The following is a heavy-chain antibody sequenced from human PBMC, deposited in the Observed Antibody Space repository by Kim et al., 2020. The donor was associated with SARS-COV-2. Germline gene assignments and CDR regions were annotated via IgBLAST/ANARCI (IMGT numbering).Heavy chain of an antibody. CDR3: ARGLGSGGAY. CDR2: INHRGST. CDR1: GGSFSGYY. D-gene: IGHD2-15*01. J-gene: IGHJ4*02. Sequence: SETLSLTCAVYGGSFSGYYWSWIRQPQGKGLEWIGEINHRGSTNYNPSLKSRVTISVDTSKNQFSLKLSSVTAADTAVYYCARGLGSGGAYWGQGTLVTV. V-gene: IGHV4-34*01.